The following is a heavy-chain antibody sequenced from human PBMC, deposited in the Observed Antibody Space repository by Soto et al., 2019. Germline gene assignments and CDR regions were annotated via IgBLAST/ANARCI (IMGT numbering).Heavy chain of an antibody. CDR2: ISGSGGST. CDR3: ATSSGWYGDNWFVP. Sequence: LRLSCAASGFTFSSYAMSWVRQAPGKGLEWVSAISGSGGSTYYADSVKGRFTISRDNSKNTLYLQMNSLSAEDTAVYYCATSSGWYGDNWFVPWGQGTLVTVSS. J-gene: IGHJ5*02. D-gene: IGHD6-19*01. V-gene: IGHV3-23*01. CDR1: GFTFSSYA.